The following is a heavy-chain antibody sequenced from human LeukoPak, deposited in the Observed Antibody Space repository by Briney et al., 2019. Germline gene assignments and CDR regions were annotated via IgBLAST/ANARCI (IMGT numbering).Heavy chain of an antibody. CDR2: IYYSGST. CDR1: GGSISSSSYY. V-gene: IGHV4-39*07. D-gene: IGHD2-21*01. J-gene: IGHJ3*02. Sequence: PSETLSLTCTVSGGSISSSSYYWGWIRQPPGKGLEWIGSIYYSGSTYYNPSLKSRVTISVDTSKNQFSLKLSSVTAADTAVYYCARATPGGRLLWWDAFDIWGQGTMVTVSS. CDR3: ARATPGGRLLWWDAFDI.